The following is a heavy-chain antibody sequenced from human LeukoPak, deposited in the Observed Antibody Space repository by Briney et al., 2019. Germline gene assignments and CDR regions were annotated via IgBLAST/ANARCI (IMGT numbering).Heavy chain of an antibody. CDR2: INSDGSST. Sequence: PGGSLRLSCAASGFTFSSYWMHWVRQAPGKGLVWVSRINSDGSSTSYADSVKGRFTISRDNAKNSLYLQMNSLRAEDTAVYYCARDRLRIFGVVTYMFDYWGQGTLVTVSS. CDR1: GFTFSSYW. D-gene: IGHD3-3*01. V-gene: IGHV3-74*01. J-gene: IGHJ4*02. CDR3: ARDRLRIFGVVTYMFDY.